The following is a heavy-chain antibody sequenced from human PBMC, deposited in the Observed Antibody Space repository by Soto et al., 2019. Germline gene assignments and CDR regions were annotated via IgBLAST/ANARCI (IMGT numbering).Heavy chain of an antibody. J-gene: IGHJ6*02. Sequence: EGQLLESGEGLVQPGGSLKLSCAASGFTFSNYAMSWVRQAPGKGLEWVSGIGGSGSNTYYADSVKGRFTISRDNSKNTLFLQMNSLRAKDTAEYYCARVVRYFDTPYGMDVWGQGTTVTVSS. CDR1: GFTFSNYA. D-gene: IGHD3-9*01. CDR3: ARVVRYFDTPYGMDV. V-gene: IGHV3-23*01. CDR2: IGGSGSNT.